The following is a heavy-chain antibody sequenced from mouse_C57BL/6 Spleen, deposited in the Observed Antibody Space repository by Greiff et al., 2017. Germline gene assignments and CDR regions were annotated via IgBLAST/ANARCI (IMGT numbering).Heavy chain of an antibody. CDR3: ARREGSSGYDYFDY. CDR1: GYTFTSYW. D-gene: IGHD3-2*02. Sequence: QVQLQQPGAELVRPGSSVKLSCKASGYTFTSYWMDWVKQRPGQGLEWIGNIYPSDSETHYNQKFKDKATLTVDKSSSTAYMQLSSLTSEDSAVYYCARREGSSGYDYFDYWGQGTTLTVSS. CDR2: IYPSDSET. J-gene: IGHJ2*01. V-gene: IGHV1-61*01.